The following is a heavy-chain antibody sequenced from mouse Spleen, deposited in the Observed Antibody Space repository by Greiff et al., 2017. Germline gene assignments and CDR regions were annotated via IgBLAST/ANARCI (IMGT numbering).Heavy chain of an antibody. Sequence: EVKLMESGGDLVKPGGSLKLSCAASGFTFSSYGMSWVRQTPDKGLEWVATISSGGSYTDYPDSVKGRFTISRDNAKNTLYLQMSSLKSEDTAMYYWARHYYGPDYWGQGTTLTVSS. J-gene: IGHJ2*01. V-gene: IGHV5-6*01. CDR1: GFTFSSYG. CDR3: ARHYYGPDY. D-gene: IGHD1-1*01. CDR2: ISSGGSYT.